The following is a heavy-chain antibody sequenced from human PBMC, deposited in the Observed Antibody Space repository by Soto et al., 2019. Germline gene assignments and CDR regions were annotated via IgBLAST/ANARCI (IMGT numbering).Heavy chain of an antibody. J-gene: IGHJ4*01. CDR3: TTDRHYRRLY. CDR1: GFTFSNAW. Sequence: GGSRRLSCAASGFTFSNAWMSWGRQAPGKGLEWVGRIKSKTEGGTTDYAAPVKGRFTISSDASKNTLYMQMNAPNHADTALYYCTTDRHYRRLYWGQGTLVTVSS. D-gene: IGHD3-10*01. CDR2: IKSKTEGGTT. V-gene: IGHV3-15*01.